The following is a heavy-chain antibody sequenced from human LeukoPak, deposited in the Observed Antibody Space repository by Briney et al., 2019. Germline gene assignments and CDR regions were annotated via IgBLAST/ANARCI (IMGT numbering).Heavy chain of an antibody. CDR3: ARSYGSGNYFDS. V-gene: IGHV4-59*11. J-gene: IGHJ4*02. Sequence: PSETLSLTCTVSGGSISSHYWSWIRQPPGKGLEWIGYIYYSGSTKYNPSLKSRVTISIDRSKNQFSLKLSSVTAADTAVYYCARSYGSGNYFDSWGQGTLVTVSS. D-gene: IGHD3-10*01. CDR2: IYYSGST. CDR1: GGSISSHY.